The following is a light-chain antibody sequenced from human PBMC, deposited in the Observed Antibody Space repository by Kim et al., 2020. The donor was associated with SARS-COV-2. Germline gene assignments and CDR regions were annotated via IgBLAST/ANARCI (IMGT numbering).Light chain of an antibody. J-gene: IGKJ4*01. Sequence: EVVLTQSPATLSLSPGERATLSCRASHSVISYLAWYQQKPGRAPRLLIYDASNRAAGIPARFSGSGSGTDFTLTISSLEPEDFAVYYCQQRVAWPRTFGGGTKVDIK. CDR3: QQRVAWPRT. V-gene: IGKV3-11*01. CDR1: HSVISY. CDR2: DAS.